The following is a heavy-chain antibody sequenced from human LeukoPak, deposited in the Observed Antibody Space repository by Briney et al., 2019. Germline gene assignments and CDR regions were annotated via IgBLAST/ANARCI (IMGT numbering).Heavy chain of an antibody. Sequence: SETLSLTCTVSGGSISSGSYYWSWIRQPAGKGLEWIGRIYTSGSTNYNPSLKSRVTISVDTSKDQFSLKLSSVTAADTAVYYCARGLRSPGPSQRWYMDVWGKGTTVTVSS. J-gene: IGHJ6*03. D-gene: IGHD4-17*01. CDR3: ARGLRSPGPSQRWYMDV. CDR2: IYTSGST. CDR1: GGSISSGSYY. V-gene: IGHV4-61*02.